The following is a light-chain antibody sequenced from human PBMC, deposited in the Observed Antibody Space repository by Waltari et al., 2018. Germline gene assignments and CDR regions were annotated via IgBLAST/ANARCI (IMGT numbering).Light chain of an antibody. CDR1: NIGRKS. J-gene: IGLJ3*02. CDR2: ADT. CDR3: QVWDSSGDQWV. V-gene: IGLV3-21*01. Sequence: SYELTQPRSVSVSPGQTARIRCGGDNIGRKSVQWSQQKPPQAPVVVIYADTERPSGIPERFSGSNSGNTATLTISGVEAGDEADYFCQVWDSSGDQWVFGGGTRLTVL.